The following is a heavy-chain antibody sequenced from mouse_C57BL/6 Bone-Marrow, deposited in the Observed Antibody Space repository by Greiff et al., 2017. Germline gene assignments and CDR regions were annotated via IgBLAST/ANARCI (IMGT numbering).Heavy chain of an antibody. CDR2: IDPSDSYT. CDR1: GYTFTSYW. V-gene: IGHV1-69*01. Sequence: QVQLKEPGAELVMPGASVKLSCKASGYTFTSYWMHWVKQRPGQGLEWIGEIDPSDSYTNYNQKFKGKSTLTVDKSSSTAYMQLSSLTSEDSAVYYCARGLLRCGYYFDYWGQGTTLTVSS. J-gene: IGHJ2*01. D-gene: IGHD1-1*01. CDR3: ARGLLRCGYYFDY.